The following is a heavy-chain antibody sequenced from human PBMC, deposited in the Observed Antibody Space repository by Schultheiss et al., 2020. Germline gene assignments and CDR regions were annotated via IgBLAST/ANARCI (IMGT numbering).Heavy chain of an antibody. J-gene: IGHJ4*02. D-gene: IGHD6-19*01. Sequence: SLKISCAASGFTFGDYAMHWVRQAPGKGLEWVSGISWNSGSIGYADSVKGRFTISRDNAKNSLYLQMNSLRAEDTALYYCAKDMFEGSQWLVRVFDYWGQGTLVTVSS. CDR2: ISWNSGSI. CDR1: GFTFGDYA. CDR3: AKDMFEGSQWLVRVFDY. V-gene: IGHV3-9*01.